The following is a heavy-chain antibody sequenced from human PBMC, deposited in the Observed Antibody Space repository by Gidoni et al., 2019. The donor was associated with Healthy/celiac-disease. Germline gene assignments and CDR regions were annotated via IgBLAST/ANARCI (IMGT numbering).Heavy chain of an antibody. CDR1: GYTFTGYY. CDR3: ARGAEDSGSGSYFYYYGMDV. Sequence: QVQLVQSGAEVKKPGASVKVSCKASGYTFTGYYMHWVRQAPGQGLEWLGWINPNSGGTNYAQKFQGWGTMTRDTSISTAYMELSRLRSDDTAVYYCARGAEDSGSGSYFYYYGMDVWGQGTTVTVSS. CDR2: INPNSGGT. D-gene: IGHD3-10*01. V-gene: IGHV1-2*04. J-gene: IGHJ6*02.